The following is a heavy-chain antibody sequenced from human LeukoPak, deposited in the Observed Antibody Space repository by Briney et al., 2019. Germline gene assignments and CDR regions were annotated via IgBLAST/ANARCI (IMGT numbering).Heavy chain of an antibody. V-gene: IGHV3-21*01. CDR3: ARDKGSSWSGGFDY. D-gene: IGHD6-13*01. Sequence: GGSLRLSCAASGFTFSSYSMNWVRQARGKGLEWVSSISSSSSYIYYADSVKGRFTISRDNAKNSLYLQMNSLRAEDTAVYYCARDKGSSWSGGFDYWGQGTLVTVSS. CDR1: GFTFSSYS. CDR2: ISSSSSYI. J-gene: IGHJ4*02.